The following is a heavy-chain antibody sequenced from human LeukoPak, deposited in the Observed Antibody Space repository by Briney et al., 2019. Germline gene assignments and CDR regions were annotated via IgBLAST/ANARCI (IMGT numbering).Heavy chain of an antibody. D-gene: IGHD3-16*01. V-gene: IGHV3-30*02. CDR3: AKDPSNASRTLDI. J-gene: IGHJ3*02. Sequence: GGSLRLPCAASGFTFSSFGMHWVRQAPGKGLEWVAFIRSEGTNKYYPDSVEGRFTVSRDNSKNTLFLQMNSLRPEDTAVYYCAKDPSNASRTLDIWGQGTLVIVSA. CDR1: GFTFSSFG. CDR2: IRSEGTNK.